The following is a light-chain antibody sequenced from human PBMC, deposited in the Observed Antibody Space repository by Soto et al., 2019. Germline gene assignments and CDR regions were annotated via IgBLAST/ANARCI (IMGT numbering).Light chain of an antibody. V-gene: IGKV1-5*01. CDR3: QQYNNFWT. Sequence: DIQMTQSPSALSASVGDRVTITCRASQSISSWLAWYQQKPGKAPRLLIYDASYLERGVPSRFSGSGSGTEFTVTISDLQRDDLATYYCQQYNNFWTFGPGTKVEI. CDR2: DAS. J-gene: IGKJ1*01. CDR1: QSISSW.